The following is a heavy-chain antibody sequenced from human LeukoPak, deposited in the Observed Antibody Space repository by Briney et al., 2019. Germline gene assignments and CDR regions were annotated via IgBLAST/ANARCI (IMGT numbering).Heavy chain of an antibody. CDR1: GFTFNSYP. CDR2: ISDSGGNT. D-gene: IGHD6-13*01. Sequence: GGSLRLSCAASGFTFNSYPMSWVRQAPWERLQWVSGISDSGGNTYYADSVRGRFTISRDNSKNTLYLQMNSLRAENTAVYYCAKDLEQQLAPDAFDIWGQGTMVTVSS. J-gene: IGHJ3*02. CDR3: AKDLEQQLAPDAFDI. V-gene: IGHV3-23*01.